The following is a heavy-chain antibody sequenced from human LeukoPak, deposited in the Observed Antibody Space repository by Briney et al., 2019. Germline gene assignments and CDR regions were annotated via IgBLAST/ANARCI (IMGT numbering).Heavy chain of an antibody. J-gene: IGHJ4*02. V-gene: IGHV3-30-3*01. D-gene: IGHD2-15*01. Sequence: PGGSLRLSCEASRFIVSSYALHWVRQAPGKGLEWVAVISYDGSNKYYADSVKGRFTISRDNSKNTLYLQMNSLRAEDTAVYYCARDRVVVVVAATFYYWGQGTLVTVSS. CDR1: RFIVSSYA. CDR2: ISYDGSNK. CDR3: ARDRVVVVVAATFYY.